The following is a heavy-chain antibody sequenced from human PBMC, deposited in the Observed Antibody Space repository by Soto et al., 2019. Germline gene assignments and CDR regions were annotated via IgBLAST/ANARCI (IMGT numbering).Heavy chain of an antibody. D-gene: IGHD3-22*01. V-gene: IGHV1-58*01. Sequence: QMQLVQSGPEVKKPGTSVKVSCKASRFTFTSSAVQWVRQARGQRLEWIGWIVVGSGNTNYAQKFQERVTITRDMSTSTAYMELSSLRSEDTAVYYCAADPNYYDSSGLDYWGQGTLVTVSS. J-gene: IGHJ4*02. CDR1: RFTFTSSA. CDR3: AADPNYYDSSGLDY. CDR2: IVVGSGNT.